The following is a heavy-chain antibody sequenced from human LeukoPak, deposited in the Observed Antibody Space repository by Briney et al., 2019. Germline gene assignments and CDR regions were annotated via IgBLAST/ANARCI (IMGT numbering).Heavy chain of an antibody. CDR3: AKVSDSSSWYGDYGMDV. CDR2: ISSSSNTI. J-gene: IGHJ6*02. Sequence: GGSLRLSCAASGFTFSDSSMNWVRQAPGKGLEWVSYISSSSNTIYYADSVKGRFTISRDNAKNSLYLQMNSLRAEDTAVYYCAKVSDSSSWYGDYGMDVWGQGTTVTVSS. CDR1: GFTFSDSS. D-gene: IGHD6-13*01. V-gene: IGHV3-48*01.